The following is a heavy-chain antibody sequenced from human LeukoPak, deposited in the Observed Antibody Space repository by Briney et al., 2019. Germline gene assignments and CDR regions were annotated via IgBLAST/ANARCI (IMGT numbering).Heavy chain of an antibody. Sequence: GGSLRLSCAASGFIFSDYNMNWVRQAPGKGLEWVSVIYSGGSTYYADSVKGRFTISRHNSKNTLYLQMNSLRAEDTAVYYCARGFSSGWFDYWGQGTLVTVSS. CDR1: GFIFSDYN. V-gene: IGHV3-53*04. CDR3: ARGFSSGWFDY. J-gene: IGHJ4*02. D-gene: IGHD6-19*01. CDR2: IYSGGST.